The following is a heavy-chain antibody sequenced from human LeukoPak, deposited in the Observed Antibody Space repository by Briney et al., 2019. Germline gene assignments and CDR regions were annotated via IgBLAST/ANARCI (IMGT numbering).Heavy chain of an antibody. CDR3: AKDAQRGFDYSNSLEY. CDR2: IWSDKSNR. V-gene: IGHV3-33*06. CDR1: GFIFNRHA. D-gene: IGHD4-11*01. J-gene: IGHJ4*02. Sequence: GGSLRLSCAASGFIFNRHAMHWVRQAPGKGLEWVAVIWSDKSNRFYADSVRGRFTISRDDSRKTVYLQMEGMTAEDTAIYYRAKDAQRGFDYSNSLEYWGQGALVTVAS.